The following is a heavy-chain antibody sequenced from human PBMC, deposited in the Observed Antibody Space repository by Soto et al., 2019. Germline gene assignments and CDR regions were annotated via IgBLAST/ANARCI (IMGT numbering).Heavy chain of an antibody. CDR3: ANHDYGGNRV. V-gene: IGHV3-21*01. CDR1: GLTVSNYS. CDR2: ISRSSSHM. Sequence: EVKLVESGGGLVKPGGSLRLSCVASGLTVSNYSMNWIRQAPGKGLEWVSSISRSSSHMFYADSVRGRFTISRDNAKNSLYLQMNSLRAEDTAVYYCANHDYGGNRVWGQVTLVTVSS. J-gene: IGHJ4*02. D-gene: IGHD2-21*01.